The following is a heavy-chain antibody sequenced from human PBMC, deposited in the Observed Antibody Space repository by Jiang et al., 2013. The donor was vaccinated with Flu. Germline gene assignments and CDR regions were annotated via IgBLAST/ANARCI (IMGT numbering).Heavy chain of an antibody. V-gene: IGHV3-23*01. CDR3: ASSLGTDYFDF. Sequence: GGLVQPGGSLRLSCAASGFIFSNCDMAWVRQAPGKGLEWVSVITRGGSTFYADSVKGRFTISRDNSKDTLYLQMSSLRSEDSALYYCASSLGTDYFDFWGQGTLVTVSS. CDR1: GFIFSNCD. J-gene: IGHJ4*02. CDR2: ITRGGST.